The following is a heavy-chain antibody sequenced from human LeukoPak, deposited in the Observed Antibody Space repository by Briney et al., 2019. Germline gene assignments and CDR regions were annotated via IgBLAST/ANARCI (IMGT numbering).Heavy chain of an antibody. CDR2: ISYDGSNK. Sequence: GGSLRLSCAASGFTFSSYAMHWVRQAPGKGLEWVAVISYDGSNKYYADSVKGRFTISRDNSKNTLYLQMNSLRAEDTAVYYCARAYSSSWYLLGTSYYYMDVWGKGTTVTVSS. J-gene: IGHJ6*03. CDR1: GFTFSSYA. D-gene: IGHD6-13*01. CDR3: ARAYSSSWYLLGTSYYYMDV. V-gene: IGHV3-30*04.